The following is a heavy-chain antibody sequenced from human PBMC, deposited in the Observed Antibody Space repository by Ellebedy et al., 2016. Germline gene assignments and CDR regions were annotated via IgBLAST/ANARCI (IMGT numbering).Heavy chain of an antibody. CDR2: IVVGSGNT. D-gene: IGHD4-17*01. J-gene: IGHJ4*02. CDR1: GFTLSSSS. Sequence: SVKVSCXASGFTLSSSSVQWIRQARGQRLEWIGWIVVGSGNTNYARKFQERVTFTRDMPTSTAYMELSSLRAEDTAVYYCARDMDHGDYMVPGFWGQGTLVTVSS. V-gene: IGHV1-58*01. CDR3: ARDMDHGDYMVPGF.